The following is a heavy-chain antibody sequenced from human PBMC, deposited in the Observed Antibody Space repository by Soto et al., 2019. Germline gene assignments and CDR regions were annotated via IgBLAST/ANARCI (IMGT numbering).Heavy chain of an antibody. D-gene: IGHD2-2*01. Sequence: PSQTMSLTCTLSGGSTTTNTHYCDWLRHSPGKGREWMGSMFYAGRTYYNPSHKSRVTISVDKSRKQFSLKLLSVTATDTAVYYCARTSSSQVGFAHWGQGTLVTVSS. CDR3: ARTSSSQVGFAH. CDR2: MFYAGRT. CDR1: GGSTTTNTHY. V-gene: IGHV4-39*01. J-gene: IGHJ4*02.